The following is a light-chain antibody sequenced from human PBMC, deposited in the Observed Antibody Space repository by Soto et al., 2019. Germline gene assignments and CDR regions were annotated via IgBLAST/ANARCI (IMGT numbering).Light chain of an antibody. CDR2: GNK. J-gene: IGLJ2*01. CDR3: QSYDSSQSLV. V-gene: IGLV1-40*01. Sequence: QSVLTQPPSVSGAPGQRVTVSCTGNSSNIGAGYDVHWYQQLPGTAPKLLIFGNKYRPSGVPDRFSGSKSGTSASLAIAGLQAEDEADYYCQSYDSSQSLVFGGGTKLTVL. CDR1: SSNIGAGYD.